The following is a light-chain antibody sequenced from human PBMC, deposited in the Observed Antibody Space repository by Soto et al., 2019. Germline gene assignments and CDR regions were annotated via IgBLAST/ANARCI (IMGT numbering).Light chain of an antibody. CDR1: QHIATY. CDR2: AAS. J-gene: IGKJ1*01. Sequence: DVQMTNSPSARSAYVGDKVTISCRSSQHIATYLNWYQHKPGKAPKLLVYAASTLQGGVPSRFSGSGSGTDFRLTISSLQPDDFATYYCQQSSTIPRTFGQGTKV. V-gene: IGKV1-39*01. CDR3: QQSSTIPRT.